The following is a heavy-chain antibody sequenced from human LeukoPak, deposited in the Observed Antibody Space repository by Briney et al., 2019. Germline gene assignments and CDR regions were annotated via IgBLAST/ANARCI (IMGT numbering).Heavy chain of an antibody. Sequence: PSETLSLTCTVSGGSISSYYWSWIRQPAGKGLEWIGRIYSSGSTNYNPSLRSRVTMSVDTSKNQFSLKLSSVTAADTAVYYCARAGGLSGTPPFDYWGQGTLVTVSS. V-gene: IGHV4-4*07. CDR3: ARAGGLSGTPPFDY. CDR1: GGSISSYY. J-gene: IGHJ4*02. CDR2: IYSSGST. D-gene: IGHD1-14*01.